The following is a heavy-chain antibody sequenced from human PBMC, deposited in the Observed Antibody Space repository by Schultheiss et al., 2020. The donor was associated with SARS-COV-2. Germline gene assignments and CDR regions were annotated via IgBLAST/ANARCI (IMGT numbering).Heavy chain of an antibody. CDR2: IYYSGST. CDR3: ARHPHSLWFGELYWFDP. V-gene: IGHV4-59*08. J-gene: IGHJ5*02. Sequence: GSLRLSCAVYGGSFSGYYWSWIRQPPGKGLEWIGYIYYSGSTNYNPSLKSRVTISVDTSKNQFSLKLSSVTAADTAVYYCARHPHSLWFGELYWFDPWGQGTLVTVSS. D-gene: IGHD3-10*01. CDR1: GGSFSGYY.